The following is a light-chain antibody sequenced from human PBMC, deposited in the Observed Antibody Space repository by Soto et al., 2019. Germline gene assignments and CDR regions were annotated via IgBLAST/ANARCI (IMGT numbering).Light chain of an antibody. V-gene: IGLV2-11*01. Sequence: QSVLTQPRSVSGSPGQSVTISCTGTSSDVGGYNYVSWYQQHPGKAPKLMIYDVSKRPSGVPDRFSGSKSGNTASLTISGLQAEDESVYYCGSYAGSYTFVFGTGTKVTVL. CDR1: SSDVGGYNY. CDR3: GSYAGSYTFV. J-gene: IGLJ1*01. CDR2: DVS.